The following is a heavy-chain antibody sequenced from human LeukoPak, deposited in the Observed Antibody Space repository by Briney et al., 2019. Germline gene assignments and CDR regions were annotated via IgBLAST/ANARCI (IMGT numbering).Heavy chain of an antibody. CDR3: ARYTYYYDSSGYYYPHY. J-gene: IGHJ4*02. V-gene: IGHV3-30*02. D-gene: IGHD3-22*01. Sequence: GGSLRLSCAASGFSFSGYGMHWVRQAPGKGLEWVAFIRYDGSNEYYADSVKGRFTISRDNSKNTLYLQMNSLRAEDTAVYYCARYTYYYDSSGYYYPHYWGQGTLVTVSS. CDR2: IRYDGSNE. CDR1: GFSFSGYG.